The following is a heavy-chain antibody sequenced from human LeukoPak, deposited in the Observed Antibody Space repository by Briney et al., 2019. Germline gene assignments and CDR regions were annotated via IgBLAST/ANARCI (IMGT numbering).Heavy chain of an antibody. CDR2: LYSGGSI. CDR1: GFTVSSNY. V-gene: IGHV3-53*01. CDR3: ARGTYYDSSGCHFDY. D-gene: IGHD3-22*01. J-gene: IGHJ4*02. Sequence: GGSLRLSCAASGFTVSSNYMSWVRQAPGKGLEWVSVLYSGGSIYYAESVKGRFTISRDNSRNTLYLQMNSLRAEDTAVYYCARGTYYDSSGCHFDYWGQGTLVTVSS.